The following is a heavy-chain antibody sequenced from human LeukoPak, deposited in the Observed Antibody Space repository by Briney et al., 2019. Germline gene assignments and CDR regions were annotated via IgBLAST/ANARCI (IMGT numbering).Heavy chain of an antibody. J-gene: IGHJ4*02. CDR1: GYTIKSLDL. Sequence: SGTLSLTCTVSGYTIKSLDLWSWVRQPPGKGLEWIGEMYLSGTTHSNPSVKSRVTISIDKSKNQFFLNLSSVTAADTAVYYCAGLVGRYSSGLYYYYFDYWGQGTLVTVSS. CDR2: MYLSGTT. V-gene: IGHV4-4*02. CDR3: AGLVGRYSSGLYYYYFDY. D-gene: IGHD3-22*01.